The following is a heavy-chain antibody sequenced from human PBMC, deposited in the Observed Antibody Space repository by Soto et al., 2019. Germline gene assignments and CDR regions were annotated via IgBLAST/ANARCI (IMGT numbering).Heavy chain of an antibody. CDR1: GFTFSSYA. CDR3: AKSGNGAVAGTWVDY. V-gene: IGHV3-23*01. D-gene: IGHD6-19*01. CDR2: ISGSGGST. Sequence: EVQLLESGGGLVQPGGSLRLSCAASGFTFSSYAMSWVRQAPGKGLEWVSAISGSGGSTYYADSVKGRFTISRDNSKNTLYPQMNSLRAEDTAVYYCAKSGNGAVAGTWVDYWGQGTLVTVSS. J-gene: IGHJ4*02.